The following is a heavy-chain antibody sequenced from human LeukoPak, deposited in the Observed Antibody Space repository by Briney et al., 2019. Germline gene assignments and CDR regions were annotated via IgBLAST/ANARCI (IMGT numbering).Heavy chain of an antibody. Sequence: PSETLSLTCTVSGGSISSSSYYWGWVRQPPGKGLEWIGSIYYSGSTYYNPSLKSRVTISVDTSKNQFSLKLSSVTAADTAVYYCARDCSSWYKRWFDPWGQGTLVTVSS. CDR3: ARDCSSWYKRWFDP. D-gene: IGHD6-13*01. CDR1: GGSISSSSYY. V-gene: IGHV4-39*07. CDR2: IYYSGST. J-gene: IGHJ5*02.